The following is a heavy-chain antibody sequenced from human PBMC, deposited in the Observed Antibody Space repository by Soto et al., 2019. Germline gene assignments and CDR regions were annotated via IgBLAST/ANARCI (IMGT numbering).Heavy chain of an antibody. D-gene: IGHD5-18*01. CDR2: IYYSGST. J-gene: IGHJ4*02. CDR1: GGSIRSYY. Sequence: PSDTLSLTCTVSGGSIRSYYWSWIRQPPGKGLEWIGYIYYSGSTDYNPSLKSRVTISVDTSKNQCSLKLRSVTAADTAVYYCARDSYNFDDWGQGILVTVSS. CDR3: ARDSYNFDD. V-gene: IGHV4-59*01.